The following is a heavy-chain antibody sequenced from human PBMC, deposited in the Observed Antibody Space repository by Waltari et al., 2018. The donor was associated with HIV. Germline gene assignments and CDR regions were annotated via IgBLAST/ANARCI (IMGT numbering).Heavy chain of an antibody. CDR1: GYTFTSYD. D-gene: IGHD3-3*01. CDR2: RKTNSDNT. Sequence: QVQLVQSGAEVKKPGASVKVSCKASGYTFTSYDVNWVRQATGQGLEWMGWRKTNSDNTVYAQKYQRRGTMTMNTAISTAYMELSSLRSEDTAVYYCARHKSGYNDNWGQGTLVTVSS. V-gene: IGHV1-8*01. CDR3: ARHKSGYNDN. J-gene: IGHJ4*02.